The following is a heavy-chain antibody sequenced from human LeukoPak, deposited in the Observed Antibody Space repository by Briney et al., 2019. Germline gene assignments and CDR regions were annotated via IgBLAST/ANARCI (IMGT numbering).Heavy chain of an antibody. V-gene: IGHV5-51*01. Sequence: GESLKISCRGSGYGFTSYWIVWVRQMPGKGLEWMGVIYPGDSNSRYSPSFQGQVTIADDNPISTAYLQGSSLKASDTAMYYCARRGHSGAMITLDYWGQGTLVTVST. CDR1: GYGFTSYW. CDR3: ARRGHSGAMITLDY. J-gene: IGHJ4*02. CDR2: IYPGDSNS. D-gene: IGHD5-12*01.